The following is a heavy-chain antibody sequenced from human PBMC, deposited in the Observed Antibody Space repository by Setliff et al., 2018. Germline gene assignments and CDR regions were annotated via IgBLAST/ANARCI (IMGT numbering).Heavy chain of an antibody. CDR1: GYTFTSYA. CDR3: ARNWVTAQHYYYGMDV. V-gene: IGHV1-2*06. CDR2: INPNSGGT. Sequence: ASVKVSCKASGYTFTSYAMHWVRQAPGQRLEWMGRINPNSGGTNYAQKFQGRVTMTRDTSISTAYMELSRLRAEDTAVYYCARNWVTAQHYYYGMDVWGQGTTVTVS. J-gene: IGHJ6*02. D-gene: IGHD2-21*02.